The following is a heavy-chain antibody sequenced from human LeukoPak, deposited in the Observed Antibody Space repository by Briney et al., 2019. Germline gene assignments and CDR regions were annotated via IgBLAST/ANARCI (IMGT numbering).Heavy chain of an antibody. J-gene: IGHJ4*02. V-gene: IGHV1-8*01. CDR1: GYTLTSSD. Sequence: ASVKLSCKASGYTLTSSDINWVRQAAGQGLEWMGWINPNSGRTGYAQKFQGRVTMTANTSINTAYMELSSLRFDDTAVYYCARGRSGLAAAGTYDYWGQGTLITVSS. CDR2: INPNSGRT. CDR3: ARGRSGLAAAGTYDY. D-gene: IGHD6-13*01.